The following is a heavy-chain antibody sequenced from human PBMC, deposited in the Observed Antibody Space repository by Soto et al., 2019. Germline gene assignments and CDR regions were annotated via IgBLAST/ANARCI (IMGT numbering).Heavy chain of an antibody. CDR2: INPATGAA. Sequence: QLHLVQSGAVVKKPGASVTVSCSASGYPVTAYYMHWVRQAPGRGLEWMGGINPATGAAKYTQTLQGRVTMTRDTSTSTVFMELSGLKSEDTAVFYGARGGGVGVAGSAAFDMWGQGTLVTVSS. J-gene: IGHJ3*02. CDR3: ARGGGVGVAGSAAFDM. CDR1: GYPVTAYY. V-gene: IGHV1-2*02. D-gene: IGHD3-3*01.